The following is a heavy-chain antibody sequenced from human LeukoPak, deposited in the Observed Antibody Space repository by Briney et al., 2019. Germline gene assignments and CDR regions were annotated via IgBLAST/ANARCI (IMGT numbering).Heavy chain of an antibody. V-gene: IGHV1-2*06. CDR3: AREANYGDYTHFDY. Sequence: ASVKVSCKASGYTFTGYYMHWVRQAPGQGLEWMGRINPNSGGTNYAQKFQGRVTMTWDTSISTAYMELSRLRSDDTAVYYCAREANYGDYTHFDYWGQGTLVTVSS. CDR1: GYTFTGYY. CDR2: INPNSGGT. J-gene: IGHJ4*02. D-gene: IGHD4-17*01.